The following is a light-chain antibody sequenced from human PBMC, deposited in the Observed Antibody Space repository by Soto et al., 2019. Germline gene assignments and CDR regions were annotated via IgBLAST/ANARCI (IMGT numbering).Light chain of an antibody. CDR3: QQSFGPPYT. CDR2: ETS. J-gene: IGKJ2*01. CDR1: QSLGRR. V-gene: IGKV1-39*01. Sequence: DIQMTQSPSSLSASVGGRVTITCRASQSLGRRLTWYQQKPGEAPKLLIYETSNLQNGVPSRFSGSGSETDFTLTINSLQPEDFATYYCQQSFGPPYTFGQGTKLE.